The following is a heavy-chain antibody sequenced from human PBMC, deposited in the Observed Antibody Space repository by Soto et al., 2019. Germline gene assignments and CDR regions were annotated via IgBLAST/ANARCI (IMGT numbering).Heavy chain of an antibody. CDR1: GYKFNTFG. J-gene: IGHJ4*02. D-gene: IGHD3-3*01. Sequence: QVQLVQSGPEVKSPGASVRVSCNASGYKFNTFGISWVRQAPGQGLEWMGWISGHNGHKNYAQKFQARLTMTTDTSTSTAYMELTSLISDDTAVYYCARDHDFGSGYWPLGYWGQGTLVTVSS. CDR2: ISGHNGHK. CDR3: ARDHDFGSGYWPLGY. V-gene: IGHV1-18*04.